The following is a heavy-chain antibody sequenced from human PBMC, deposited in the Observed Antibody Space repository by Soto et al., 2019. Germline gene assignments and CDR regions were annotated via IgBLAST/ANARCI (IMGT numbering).Heavy chain of an antibody. CDR1: GYTFASYA. CDR3: ARDPPPPDY. J-gene: IGHJ4*02. CDR2: ISAYNDT. V-gene: IGHV1-18*01. Sequence: QVQLVQSGAEVKKPGASVKVSCKASGYTFASYAISWMRQAPGQGLEWMGWISAYNDTNYAQKLQGRVTMTTDTSTSTAYMELRSLRSDDTAVYYCARDPPPPDYWGQGTLVTVSS.